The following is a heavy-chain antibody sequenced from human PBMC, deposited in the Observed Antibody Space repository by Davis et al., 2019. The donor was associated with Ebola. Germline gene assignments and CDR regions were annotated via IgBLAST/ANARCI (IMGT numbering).Heavy chain of an antibody. CDR3: AERGRSV. J-gene: IGHJ1*01. CDR1: DASISGHY. V-gene: IGHV4-59*11. D-gene: IGHD1-26*01. Sequence: PGGSLRLSCTVSDASISGHYWNWFRQPPGKGLEWIGFISGSGRTSYNPSLKTRVTISVDTPKNHFSLKLSSVTAADTAMYYCAERGRSVWGQGTLVTVSS. CDR2: ISGSGRT.